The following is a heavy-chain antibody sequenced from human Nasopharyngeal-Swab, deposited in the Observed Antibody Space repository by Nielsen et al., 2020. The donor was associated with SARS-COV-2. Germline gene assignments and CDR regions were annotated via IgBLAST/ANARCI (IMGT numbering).Heavy chain of an antibody. CDR3: ARDPQYNWNDGVFDY. D-gene: IGHD1-1*01. CDR1: GFTFSTYN. V-gene: IGHV3-11*04. J-gene: IGHJ4*02. Sequence: GGPRRLSCAASGFTFSTYNMSGIRQAPGRGLEWVSYISSSGSTIYYADSVKGRFTISRDNAKNSLYLQMNSLRAEDTAVYYCARDPQYNWNDGVFDYWGQGTLVTVSS. CDR2: ISSSGSTI.